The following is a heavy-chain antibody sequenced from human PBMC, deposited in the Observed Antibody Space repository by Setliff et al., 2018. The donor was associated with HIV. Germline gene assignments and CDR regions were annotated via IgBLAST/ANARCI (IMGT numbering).Heavy chain of an antibody. CDR2: MNPNSGNT. J-gene: IGHJ6*02. Sequence: ASVKVSCKASGYTFTSYDINWVRQATGQGLEWMGWMNPNSGNTGYAQKFQGRVTISRDTSASTAYMELSSLRSEDTAVYYCARDSAIVTTIIDHYYGMDVWGQGTTVTVSS. CDR1: GYTFTSYD. V-gene: IGHV1-8*03. CDR3: ARDSAIVTTIIDHYYGMDV. D-gene: IGHD5-12*01.